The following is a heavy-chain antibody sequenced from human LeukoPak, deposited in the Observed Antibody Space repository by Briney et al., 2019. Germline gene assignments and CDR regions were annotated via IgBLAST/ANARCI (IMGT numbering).Heavy chain of an antibody. J-gene: IGHJ4*02. D-gene: IGHD2-8*02. Sequence: PSETLSLTCTVSGGSISSYYCSWIRQPPGKGLEWIGYIYYSGSTNYNPSLKSRVTISVDTSKNQFSLKLSSVTAADTAVYYCARHGLGALLGVTYFDYWGQGTLVTVSS. CDR2: IYYSGST. CDR1: GGSISSYY. V-gene: IGHV4-59*08. CDR3: ARHGLGALLGVTYFDY.